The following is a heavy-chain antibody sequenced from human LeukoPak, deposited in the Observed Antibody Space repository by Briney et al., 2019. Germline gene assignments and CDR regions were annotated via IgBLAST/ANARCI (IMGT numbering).Heavy chain of an antibody. CDR2: IYPGDSDA. V-gene: IGHV5-51*01. J-gene: IGHJ4*02. CDR1: GYSFASYW. Sequence: GESLKISCNGSGYSFASYWIAWVRQVSGKGLEFMGIIYPGDSDARYSPSFQGHVTISVDESITTAYLQWSSLEASDTAMYYCARSTSDYYSADYWGQGTLVTVSS. D-gene: IGHD2-21*01. CDR3: ARSTSDYYSADY.